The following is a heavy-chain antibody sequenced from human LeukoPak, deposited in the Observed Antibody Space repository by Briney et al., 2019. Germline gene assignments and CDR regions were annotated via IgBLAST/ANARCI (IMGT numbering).Heavy chain of an antibody. Sequence: GGSLRLSCAASGFTFSSYGMHWVRQAPGKGLEWVAVISYDGSNKYYADSVKGRFTISRDNAKNSLYLQMNSLRAEDTAVYYCARVLGATFDDYYGMDVWGQGTTVTVSS. J-gene: IGHJ6*01. D-gene: IGHD1-26*01. CDR1: GFTFSSYG. CDR3: ARVLGATFDDYYGMDV. CDR2: ISYDGSNK. V-gene: IGHV3-30*03.